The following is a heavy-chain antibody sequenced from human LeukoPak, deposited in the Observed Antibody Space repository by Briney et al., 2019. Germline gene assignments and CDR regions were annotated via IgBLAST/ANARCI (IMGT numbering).Heavy chain of an antibody. CDR2: INHSGST. CDR1: GGSFSGYY. CDR3: ARDFWSPEHY. D-gene: IGHD3-3*01. J-gene: IGHJ4*02. V-gene: IGHV4-34*01. Sequence: PSETLSLTCAVYGGSFSGYYWSWLRQPPGKGLEWIGQINHSGSTNYNPSLKSRVTISVDTSKNQFSLKLSSVTAADTAVYYCARDFWSPEHYWGQGTLVTVSS.